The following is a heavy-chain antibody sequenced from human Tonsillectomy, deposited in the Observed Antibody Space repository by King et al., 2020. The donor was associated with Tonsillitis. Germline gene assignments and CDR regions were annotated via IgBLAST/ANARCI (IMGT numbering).Heavy chain of an antibody. CDR2: ISGSGGST. D-gene: IGHD3-3*01. CDR3: AKDESYDLNYYYYGMDV. J-gene: IGHJ6*02. V-gene: IGHV3-23*04. Sequence: VQLVESGGGLVQPGGSLRLSCAASGFTFSSYAMSWVRQAPGKGLEWVSAISGSGGSTYYADPVKGRFTISRDNSKNTLYLQMSSLRAEDTAVYFCAKDESYDLNYYYYGMDVWGQGTTVTVSS. CDR1: GFTFSSYA.